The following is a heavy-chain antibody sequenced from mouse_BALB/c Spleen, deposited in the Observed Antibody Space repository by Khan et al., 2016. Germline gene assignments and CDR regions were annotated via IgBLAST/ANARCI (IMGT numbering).Heavy chain of an antibody. J-gene: IGHJ4*01. CDR3: ARYYAMDY. V-gene: IGHV1S81*02. CDR2: INPSNGRT. CDR1: GYTFTSYW. Sequence: QVQLQQPGAELVKPGASVKLSCKASGYTFTSYWMHWVKQRPGQGLEWIGEINPSNGRTNYTEKFKSKATLTVDKSSSTAYMQLSSLTSEDSAVYYCARYYAMDYWGQGTSVTVSS.